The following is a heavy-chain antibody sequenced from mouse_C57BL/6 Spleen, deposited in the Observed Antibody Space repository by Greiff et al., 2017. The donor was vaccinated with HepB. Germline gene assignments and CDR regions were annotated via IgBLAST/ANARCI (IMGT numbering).Heavy chain of an antibody. V-gene: IGHV5-17*01. CDR1: GFTFSDYG. CDR3: ARSQLGAYFDY. J-gene: IGHJ2*01. Sequence: EVKLMESGGGLVKPGGSLKLSCAASGFTFSDYGMHWVRQAPEKGLEWVAYISSGSSTIYYADTVKGRFTISRDNAKNTLFLQMTSLRSEDTAMYYCARSQLGAYFDYWGQGTTLTVSS. D-gene: IGHD4-1*02. CDR2: ISSGSSTI.